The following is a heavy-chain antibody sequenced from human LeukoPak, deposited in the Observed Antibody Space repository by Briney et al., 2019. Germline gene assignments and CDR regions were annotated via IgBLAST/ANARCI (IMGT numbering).Heavy chain of an antibody. CDR3: ARDYYDSSGIYYYYYYYMDV. V-gene: IGHV3-11*04. CDR1: GFTFSDYY. D-gene: IGHD3-22*01. J-gene: IGHJ6*03. CDR2: ISSSGSTK. Sequence: GGSLRLSCAASGFTFSDYYMSWIRQAPGKGLEWVSYISSSGSTKYYADSVKGRFTISRDNAKNSLYLQMNSLRAEDTAVYYCARDYYDSSGIYYYYYYYMDVWGKGTTVTISS.